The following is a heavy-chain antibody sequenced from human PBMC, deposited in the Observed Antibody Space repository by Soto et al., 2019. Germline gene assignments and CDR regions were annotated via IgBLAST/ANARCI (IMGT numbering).Heavy chain of an antibody. CDR3: ARVYGTMRVY. J-gene: IGHJ4*02. D-gene: IGHD3-22*01. Sequence: QVQLQQWGAGLLKPSETLSLTCAVYGGSFSGYYWSWIRQPPGKGLEWIGEINHSGSTNYNPSLKSRVTISVDTSKNQFSLKLSSVTAADTAVYYCARVYGTMRVYWGQGTLVTVSS. CDR1: GGSFSGYY. V-gene: IGHV4-34*01. CDR2: INHSGST.